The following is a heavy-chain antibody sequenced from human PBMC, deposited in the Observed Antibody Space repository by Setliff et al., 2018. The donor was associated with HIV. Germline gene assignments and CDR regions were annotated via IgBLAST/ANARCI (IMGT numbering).Heavy chain of an antibody. CDR2: IFHSGDT. CDR3: ATRPRIAARPFDY. Sequence: SETLSLTCSVSGVSVGSGDYYWHWIRQHPEKALEWIGYIFHSGDTYYNPSLKSRISMSVDTSKNQFSLELTFLTAADTAVYYCATRPRIAARPFDYWGQGMLVTVSS. V-gene: IGHV4-31*03. CDR1: GVSVGSGDYY. J-gene: IGHJ4*02. D-gene: IGHD6-6*01.